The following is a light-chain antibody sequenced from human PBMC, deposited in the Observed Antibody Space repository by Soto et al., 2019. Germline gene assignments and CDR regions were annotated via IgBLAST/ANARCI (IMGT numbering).Light chain of an antibody. V-gene: IGLV2-14*03. CDR1: SSVVGAYNF. J-gene: IGLJ2*01. Sequence: QSALTQPASVSGSPGQSITISCTGTSSVVGAYNFVSWYQQHPGKAPKLMIYDVTNRPSGVSSRFSGSKSGNTASLAISGLQAEDEADYYCSSYTTSNTLVFGGGTKLTVL. CDR3: SSYTTSNTLV. CDR2: DVT.